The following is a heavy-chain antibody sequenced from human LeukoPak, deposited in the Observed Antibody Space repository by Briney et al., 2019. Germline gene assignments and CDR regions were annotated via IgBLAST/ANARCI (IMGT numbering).Heavy chain of an antibody. Sequence: SETLSLTCTVSGGSISSGDYYWSWIRQPPGKGLEWIGYIYYSGSTNYNPSLKSRVTISVDTSKNQFSLKLSSVTAADTAVYYCARGGYYYDSSGYFDYWGQGTLVTVSS. J-gene: IGHJ4*02. CDR2: IYYSGST. CDR3: ARGGYYYDSSGYFDY. CDR1: GGSISSGDYY. V-gene: IGHV4-61*08. D-gene: IGHD3-22*01.